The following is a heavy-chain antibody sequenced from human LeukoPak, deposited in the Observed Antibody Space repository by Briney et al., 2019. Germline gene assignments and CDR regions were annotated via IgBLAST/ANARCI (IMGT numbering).Heavy chain of an antibody. Sequence: GGSLRLSCAASGFTFSSAWMTWVRQAPGKGLEWVGHIKNKTNGETTDYAAPVKGRFIISRDDSKNTLYLQMNSLRTEDTAVYYCARGFCSSTNCYQGPFDFWGQGTLVTVSS. J-gene: IGHJ4*02. CDR3: ARGFCSSTNCYQGPFDF. V-gene: IGHV3-15*01. D-gene: IGHD2-2*01. CDR2: IKNKTNGETT. CDR1: GFTFSSAW.